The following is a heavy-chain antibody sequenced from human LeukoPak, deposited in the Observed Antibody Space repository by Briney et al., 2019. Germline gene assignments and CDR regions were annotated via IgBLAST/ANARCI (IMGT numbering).Heavy chain of an antibody. Sequence: GGSLRLSCAASGFTFNNYYMSWIRRAPGKGLEWISYISISGYSTYYADSVKGRFTISRDNAKNSLYLQMNNLRPEDTAFYYCARRYDFWSRYYGWFDPWGQGTLVTVSS. D-gene: IGHD3-3*01. CDR2: ISISGYST. CDR3: ARRYDFWSRYYGWFDP. V-gene: IGHV3-11*04. J-gene: IGHJ5*02. CDR1: GFTFNNYY.